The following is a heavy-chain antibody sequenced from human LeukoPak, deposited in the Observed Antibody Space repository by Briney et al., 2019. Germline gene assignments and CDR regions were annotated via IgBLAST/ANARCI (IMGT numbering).Heavy chain of an antibody. V-gene: IGHV3-73*01. D-gene: IGHD1-26*01. CDR2: IRTKANRYAT. Sequence: PGGSLRLSCAASGFIFSGSAMHWVRQTSGQGLEWVGRIRTKANRYATDYAASVKGRFTISRDDSKNTAHLQMDSLKTEDTAVYYCARAPTDYYYYYVDVWGKGTTVTVSS. J-gene: IGHJ6*03. CDR1: GFIFSGSA. CDR3: ARAPTDYYYYYVDV.